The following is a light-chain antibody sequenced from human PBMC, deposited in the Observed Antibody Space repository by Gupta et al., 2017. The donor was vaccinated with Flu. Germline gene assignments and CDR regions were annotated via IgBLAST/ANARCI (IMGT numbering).Light chain of an antibody. CDR3: QQRSDWLT. J-gene: IGKJ4*01. V-gene: IGKV3-11*01. CDR1: QNVNNY. CDR2: DAS. Sequence: SPATLSLSPGEGSTRSCRDSQNVNNYLGWYQHKPSQPPRLIIHDASTSARGNPGRFSGGGDVNDFTLTSSLPEDEDCAVYYEQQRSDWLTFGGGTKVEIK.